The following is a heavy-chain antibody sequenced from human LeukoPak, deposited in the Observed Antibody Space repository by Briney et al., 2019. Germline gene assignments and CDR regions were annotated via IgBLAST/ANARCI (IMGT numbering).Heavy chain of an antibody. Sequence: SETLSLTCTVSGYSISSGYYWGWIRQPPGKGLEWIGSIYHSGSTYYNPSLKSRVTISVDTSKNQFSLKLSSVTAADTAVYYCARENHYYYDSSANNYYMDVWGKGTTVTVSS. CDR1: GYSISSGYY. CDR3: ARENHYYYDSSANNYYMDV. D-gene: IGHD3-22*01. CDR2: IYHSGST. V-gene: IGHV4-38-2*02. J-gene: IGHJ6*03.